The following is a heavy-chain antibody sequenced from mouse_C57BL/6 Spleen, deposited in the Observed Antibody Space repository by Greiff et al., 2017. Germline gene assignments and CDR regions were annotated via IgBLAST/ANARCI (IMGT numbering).Heavy chain of an antibody. CDR3: ASHYGSSAWFAY. Sequence: EVQLVESGPGLVKPSQSLSLTCSVTGYSITSGYYWNWIRQFPGNKLEWMGYISYDGSNNYNPSLKNRISITRDTSKNQFFLKLNSVTTEDTATYSCASHYGSSAWFAYWGQGTLVTVSA. CDR1: GYSITSGYY. D-gene: IGHD1-1*01. J-gene: IGHJ3*01. V-gene: IGHV3-6*01. CDR2: ISYDGSN.